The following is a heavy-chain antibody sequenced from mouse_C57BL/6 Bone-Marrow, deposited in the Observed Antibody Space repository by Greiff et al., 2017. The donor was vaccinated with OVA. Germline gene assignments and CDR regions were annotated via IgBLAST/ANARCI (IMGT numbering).Heavy chain of an antibody. V-gene: IGHV1-54*01. Sequence: LQESGAELVRPGTSVKVSCKASGYAFTNYLIEWVKQRPGQGLEWIGVINPGSGGTNYNEKFKGKATLTADKSSSTAYMQLSSLTSEDSAVYFCARYDYDRGGFDYWGQGTTLTVSS. J-gene: IGHJ2*01. CDR2: INPGSGGT. CDR1: GYAFTNYL. CDR3: ARYDYDRGGFDY. D-gene: IGHD2-4*01.